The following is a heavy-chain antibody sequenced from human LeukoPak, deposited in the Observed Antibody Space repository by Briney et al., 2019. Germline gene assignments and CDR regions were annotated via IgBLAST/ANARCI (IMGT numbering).Heavy chain of an antibody. D-gene: IGHD6-19*01. Sequence: GGSLRLSCAASGFTFSSYSMNWVRQAPGKGLEWVSSISSSSSYIYYADSVKGRFTISRDNAKNSLYLQMNSLRAEDTAVYYCGSTIIAVAGMGDYYMDVWGKGTTVTVSS. CDR1: GFTFSSYS. V-gene: IGHV3-21*01. CDR2: ISSSSSYI. J-gene: IGHJ6*03. CDR3: GSTIIAVAGMGDYYMDV.